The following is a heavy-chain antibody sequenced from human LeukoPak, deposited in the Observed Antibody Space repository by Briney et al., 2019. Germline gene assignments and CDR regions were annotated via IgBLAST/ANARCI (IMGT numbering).Heavy chain of an antibody. CDR1: GFTFSSHG. J-gene: IGHJ4*02. D-gene: IGHD5-18*01. CDR3: ARDLLGYSYDAYYFDF. Sequence: GGSLRLSCAASGFTFSSHGMHWVRQAPGKGLEWVAVIWYDGSKKYHADSVKGRFTISRVNSKNTLYLQMNSLGAEDTAVYYCARDLLGYSYDAYYFDFWGQGTLVTVSS. CDR2: IWYDGSKK. V-gene: IGHV3-33*01.